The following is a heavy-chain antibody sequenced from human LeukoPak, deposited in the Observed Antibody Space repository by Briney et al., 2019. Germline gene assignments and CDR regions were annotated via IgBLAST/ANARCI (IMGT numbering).Heavy chain of an antibody. V-gene: IGHV3-30*02. D-gene: IGHD6-19*01. Sequence: SGGSLRLSCAASGFTFSSYGMHWVRQAPGKGLEWVAFIRYDGSNKYYADSVKGRFTISRDNSKNTLYLQMNSLRAEDTALYYCARVSDISVAAYFDYWGQGTLVTVSS. CDR3: ARVSDISVAAYFDY. CDR1: GFTFSSYG. CDR2: IRYDGSNK. J-gene: IGHJ4*02.